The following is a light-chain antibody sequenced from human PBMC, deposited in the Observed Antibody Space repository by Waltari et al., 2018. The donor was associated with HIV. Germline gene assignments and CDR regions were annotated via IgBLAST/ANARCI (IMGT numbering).Light chain of an antibody. Sequence: SFDLTQPPSVSVSPGQTASLTCSGDKLGDKYACWFQQKPGQSPLLVIYQDNKRPSGIPERFSGSNSGNTATLTISGTQAVDEADYYCQAWDISTVVFGGGTKLTVL. J-gene: IGLJ2*01. V-gene: IGLV3-1*01. CDR3: QAWDISTVV. CDR1: KLGDKY. CDR2: QDN.